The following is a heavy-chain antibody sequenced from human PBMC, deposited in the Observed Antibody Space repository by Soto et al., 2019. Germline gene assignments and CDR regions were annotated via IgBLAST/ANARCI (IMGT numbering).Heavy chain of an antibody. V-gene: IGHV1-69*02. CDR2: IIPILGIA. D-gene: IGHD2-15*01. CDR1: GGTFSSYT. CDR3: ARDDCSGGSCYLFDY. Sequence: QVQLVQSGAEVKKPGSSVKVSCKASGGTFSSYTISWVRQAPGQGLEWMGRIIPILGIANYAQKFQGRVTITADKSTSTAYMELSSVRSEDTAVYYCARDDCSGGSCYLFDYWGQGTLVTVSS. J-gene: IGHJ4*02.